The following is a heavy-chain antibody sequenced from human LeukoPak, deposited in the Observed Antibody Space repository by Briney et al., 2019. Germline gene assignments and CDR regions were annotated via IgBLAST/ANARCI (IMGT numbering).Heavy chain of an antibody. J-gene: IGHJ4*02. CDR3: ARDFKGCSSTSCSPALDY. V-gene: IGHV4-4*07. Sequence: SETLSLTCTVSGGSISSYYWSWIRQPAGKGLEWIGRIYTSGSTNYNPSLKNRVTMSVDTSKNQFSLKLSSVTAADTAVYYCARDFKGCSSTSCSPALDYWGQGTLVTVSS. CDR2: IYTSGST. CDR1: GGSISSYY. D-gene: IGHD2-2*01.